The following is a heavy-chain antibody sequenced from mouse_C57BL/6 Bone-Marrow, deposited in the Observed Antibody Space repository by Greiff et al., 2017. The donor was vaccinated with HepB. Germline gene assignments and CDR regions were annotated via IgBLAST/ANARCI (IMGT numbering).Heavy chain of an antibody. V-gene: IGHV1-81*01. J-gene: IGHJ2*01. D-gene: IGHD2-2*01. Sequence: VQLQQSGAELARPGASVKLSCKASGYTFTSYGISWVKQRTGQGLEWIGEIYPRSGNTYYNEKFKGKATLTSDTSSSTAYMQLSSLTSEDSAIYFCARSWGYLYYFDYWGQGTTLTVSS. CDR1: GYTFTSYG. CDR2: IYPRSGNT. CDR3: ARSWGYLYYFDY.